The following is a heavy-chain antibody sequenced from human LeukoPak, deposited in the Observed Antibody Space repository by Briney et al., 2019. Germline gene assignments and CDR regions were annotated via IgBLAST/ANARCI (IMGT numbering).Heavy chain of an antibody. D-gene: IGHD4/OR15-4a*01. Sequence: ASGKVSCKASGYSFTNYAVNWVRQAPGRRPEWLGWINAGNGNTKYSQEFQGRFTITRDTSASTAYMELSGLRSEDLAVYYCARRAGAYSHPYDYWGQGTLVTVSS. CDR1: GYSFTNYA. CDR2: INAGNGNT. CDR3: ARRAGAYSHPYDY. J-gene: IGHJ4*02. V-gene: IGHV1-3*03.